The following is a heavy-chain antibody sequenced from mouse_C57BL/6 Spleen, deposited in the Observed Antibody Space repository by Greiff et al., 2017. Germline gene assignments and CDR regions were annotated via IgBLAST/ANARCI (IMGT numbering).Heavy chain of an antibody. D-gene: IGHD2-3*01. CDR3: ARLMVTTHYYAMDY. V-gene: IGHV1-55*01. Sequence: VQLQQPGAELVKPGASVKMSCKASGYTFTSYWITWVKQRPGQGLGWIGDIYPGSGSTNYNEKFKSKATLTVDTASSTAYMQLSSLTSEDSAVYYGARLMVTTHYYAMDYWGQGTSVTVSS. CDR2: IYPGSGST. J-gene: IGHJ4*01. CDR1: GYTFTSYW.